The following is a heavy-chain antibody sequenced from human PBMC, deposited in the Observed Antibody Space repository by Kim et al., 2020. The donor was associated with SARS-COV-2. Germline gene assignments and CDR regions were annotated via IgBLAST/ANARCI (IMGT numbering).Heavy chain of an antibody. CDR3: ASEPSTLTNIFDY. CDR1: GGSISSSNW. CDR2: IYHSGRT. V-gene: IGHV4-4*02. D-gene: IGHD4-4*01. J-gene: IGHJ4*02. Sequence: SETLSLTCAVSGGSISSSNWWSWVRQPPGKGLEWIGVIYHSGRTNYNPSLKSRVTISVDKSKNQFSLKLSSVTAAATAVYYCASEPSTLTNIFDYWGQRT.